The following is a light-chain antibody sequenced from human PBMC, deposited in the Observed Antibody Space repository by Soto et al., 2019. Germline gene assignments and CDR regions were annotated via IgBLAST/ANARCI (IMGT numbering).Light chain of an antibody. V-gene: IGKV3-11*01. CDR1: QSVSSY. CDR2: DAS. Sequence: ELVLTQSPATLSLSPGERANIYCRASQSVSSYLAWYQQKPCQAPSLLIYDASNRATGIPARFSGIGSGTDFTLSISSLQPEDFAVYYCQQRSNWFTFGQGTRLEIK. J-gene: IGKJ5*01. CDR3: QQRSNWFT.